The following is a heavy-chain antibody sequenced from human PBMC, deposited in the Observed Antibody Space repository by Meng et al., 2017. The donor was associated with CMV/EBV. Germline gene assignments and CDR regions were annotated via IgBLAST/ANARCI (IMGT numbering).Heavy chain of an antibody. D-gene: IGHD1-26*01. CDR2: IIPILGIA. J-gene: IGHJ6*02. CDR3: ADYSGSYWGPHYGMDV. Sequence: SVKVSCKASGGTFSSYTISWVRQAPGQGLEWMGRIIPILGIANYAQKFQGRVTITADKSTSIAYMELSSLRSEDTTVYYCADYSGSYWGPHYGMDVWGQGTTVTVSS. CDR1: GGTFSSYT. V-gene: IGHV1-69*02.